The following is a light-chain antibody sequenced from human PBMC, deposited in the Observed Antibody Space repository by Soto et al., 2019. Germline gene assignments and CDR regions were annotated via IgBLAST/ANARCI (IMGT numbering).Light chain of an antibody. CDR3: QQYDNLPSYT. Sequence: DIQMTQSPSSVSASVGDRVTITCQASQDISNYLSWYQQKPGKAPKLLIYDASNLQTGVPSRFSGSGSGTDYTFTITSLQPEDIATYYCQQYDNLPSYTFGQGTKVEIK. J-gene: IGKJ2*01. CDR1: QDISNY. CDR2: DAS. V-gene: IGKV1-33*01.